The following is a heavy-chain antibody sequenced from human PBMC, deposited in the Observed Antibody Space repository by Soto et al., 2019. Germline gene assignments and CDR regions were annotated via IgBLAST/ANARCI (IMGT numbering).Heavy chain of an antibody. V-gene: IGHV1-69*08. D-gene: IGHD2-15*01. CDR2: IIPILGIA. CDR3: ARDGPYCSGGSCYSSYYYYYMDV. J-gene: IGHJ6*03. CDR1: GGTFSSYT. Sequence: QVQLVQSGAEVKKPGSSVKVSCKASGGTFSSYTISWVRQAPGQGLEWMGRIIPILGIANYAQKFQGRVPITADKSTSTAYMELSSLRSEDTAVYYCARDGPYCSGGSCYSSYYYYYMDVWGKGTTVTVSS.